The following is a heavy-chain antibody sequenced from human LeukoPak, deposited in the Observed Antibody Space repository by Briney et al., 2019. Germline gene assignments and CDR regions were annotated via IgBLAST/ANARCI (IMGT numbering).Heavy chain of an antibody. CDR1: GFTFSSYA. V-gene: IGHV3-23*01. CDR2: MSGSGGIT. D-gene: IGHD5-18*01. Sequence: PGGSLRLSCAASGFTFSSYAMSWVRQAPGKGLEWVSAMSGSGGITYYADSVKGRFTISRDNSKNTLYLQINSLRAEDTAVYYCAKDGPDTAMVGPFDYWGQGTLVTVSS. CDR3: AKDGPDTAMVGPFDY. J-gene: IGHJ4*02.